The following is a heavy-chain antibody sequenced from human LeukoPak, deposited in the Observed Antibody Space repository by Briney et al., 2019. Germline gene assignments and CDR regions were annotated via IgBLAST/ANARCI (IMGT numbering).Heavy chain of an antibody. J-gene: IGHJ4*02. CDR2: IYPGDADT. CDR1: GYRFNSYW. Sequence: GESLKISCKGSGYRFNSYWIGWVRQMPGKGLEWMGIIYPGDADTTYSPSFQGQVTISADKSISTAYLQWSSLKASDTAIYYCVRHLSDITSCPNYWGPGTLVTVAS. V-gene: IGHV5-51*01. D-gene: IGHD2-2*01. CDR3: VRHLSDITSCPNY.